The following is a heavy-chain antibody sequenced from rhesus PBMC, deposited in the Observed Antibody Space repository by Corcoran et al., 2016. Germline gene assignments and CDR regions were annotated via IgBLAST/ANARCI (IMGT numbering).Heavy chain of an antibody. CDR2: IYGSSTST. J-gene: IGHJ4*01. D-gene: IGHD1-20*01. Sequence: QVQLQESGPGVVKPSATLSLTCAVSGGSISDSYRWSWIRPPPGKGLEWIGYIYGSSTSTNYNPSLKSRVTISKDTSKNQFSLKLSSVTAADTAVYYCAREVAGTADYWGQGVLVTVSS. CDR3: AREVAGTADY. V-gene: IGHV4S10*01. CDR1: GGSISDSYR.